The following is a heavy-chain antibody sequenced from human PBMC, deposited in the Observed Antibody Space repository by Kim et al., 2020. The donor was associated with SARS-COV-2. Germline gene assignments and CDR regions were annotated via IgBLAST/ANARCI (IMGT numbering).Heavy chain of an antibody. CDR2: IWYDGSNK. Sequence: GGSLRLSCAASGFTFSSYGMHWVRQAPGKGLEWVAVIWYDGSNKYYADSVKGRFTISRDNSKNTLYLQMNSLRAEDTAVYYCARDMVRGVQYGMDVWGQGTTVTVSS. D-gene: IGHD3-10*01. V-gene: IGHV3-33*01. CDR3: ARDMVRGVQYGMDV. J-gene: IGHJ6*02. CDR1: GFTFSSYG.